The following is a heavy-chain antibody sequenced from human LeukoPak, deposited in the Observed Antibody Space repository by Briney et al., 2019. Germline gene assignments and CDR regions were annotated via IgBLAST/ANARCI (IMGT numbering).Heavy chain of an antibody. CDR1: GFTFDDYA. J-gene: IGHJ4*02. Sequence: GGSLRLSCAASGFTFDDYAMHWVRQAPGKGLEWVSGISWNSGSIGYEDSVKGRFTISRDNAKNSLYLQMNSLRAEDMALYYCAKGRGAAAATSDFDYWGQGTLVTVSS. CDR3: AKGRGAAAATSDFDY. V-gene: IGHV3-9*03. D-gene: IGHD2-15*01. CDR2: ISWNSGSI.